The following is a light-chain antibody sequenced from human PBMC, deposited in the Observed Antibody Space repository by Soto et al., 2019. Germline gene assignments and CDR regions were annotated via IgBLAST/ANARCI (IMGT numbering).Light chain of an antibody. CDR1: QSVNSNY. CDR2: GAS. V-gene: IGKV3-20*01. CDR3: QQYGSSPRT. J-gene: IGKJ1*01. Sequence: EIVLTQSPGTLSLSPGERATLSCRASQSVNSNYLAWYQQRPGQSPRLLIYGASSRATGIPDRFSGSGSGTDFTLAISRLEPEDFAVYYCQQYGSSPRTFGQGTKVEIK.